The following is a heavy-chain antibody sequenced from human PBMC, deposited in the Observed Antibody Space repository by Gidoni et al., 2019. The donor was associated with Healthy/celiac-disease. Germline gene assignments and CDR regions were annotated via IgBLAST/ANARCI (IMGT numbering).Heavy chain of an antibody. Sequence: EVQLVPSGAGWVLPGASLRLSSAASGFTFSIYLMCWVRQAPGKGLEWVANIKQDGSEKYYVDSGKGRFTISRDNAKNSLYLQMNSLRAEDTAVYYWARDRYSSSWYPPYYYYGMDVWGQGTTVTVSS. J-gene: IGHJ6*02. CDR2: IKQDGSEK. V-gene: IGHV3-7*01. CDR3: ARDRYSSSWYPPYYYYGMDV. CDR1: GFTFSIYL. D-gene: IGHD6-13*01.